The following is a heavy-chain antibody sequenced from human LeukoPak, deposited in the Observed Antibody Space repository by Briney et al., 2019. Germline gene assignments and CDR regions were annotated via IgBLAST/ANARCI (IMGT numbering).Heavy chain of an antibody. CDR3: ARQLVGSILYWFDP. CDR2: IYHSGST. Sequence: SETLSLTCTVSGYSISSGYYWGWIRQPPGKGLEWIGSIYHSGSTYYNPSLKSRVTISVDTSKNQFSLKLSSVTAADTAVYYCARQLVGSILYWFDPWGQGALVTVSS. J-gene: IGHJ5*02. D-gene: IGHD6-6*01. CDR1: GYSISSGYY. V-gene: IGHV4-38-2*02.